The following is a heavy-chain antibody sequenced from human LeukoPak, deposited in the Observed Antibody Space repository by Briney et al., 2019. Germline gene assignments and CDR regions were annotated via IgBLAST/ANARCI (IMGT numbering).Heavy chain of an antibody. CDR2: IIPIFGTA. Sequence: GASVKVSCKASGGTFSSYAISWVRQAPGQGLEWMRGIIPIFGTANYAQKFQGRVTITTDESTSTAYMELRSLRSDDTAVYYCARYRVGDYYYYYMDVWGKGTTVTVSS. CDR3: ARYRVGDYYYYYMDV. J-gene: IGHJ6*03. V-gene: IGHV1-69*05. CDR1: GGTFSSYA.